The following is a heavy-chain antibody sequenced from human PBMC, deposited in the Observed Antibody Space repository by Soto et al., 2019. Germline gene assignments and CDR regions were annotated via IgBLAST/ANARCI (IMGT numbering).Heavy chain of an antibody. CDR2: INPSGGST. D-gene: IGHD3-9*01. V-gene: IGHV1-46*01. CDR3: ARVFRKTPYYDILTGSGPFDP. J-gene: IGHJ5*02. CDR1: GYTFTSYY. Sequence: ASVKVSCKASGYTFTSYYMHWVRQAPGQGLEWMGIINPSGGSTSYAQKFQGRVTMTRDTSTSTVYMELSSLRSEDTAVYYCARVFRKTPYYDILTGSGPFDPWGQGTLVTVYS.